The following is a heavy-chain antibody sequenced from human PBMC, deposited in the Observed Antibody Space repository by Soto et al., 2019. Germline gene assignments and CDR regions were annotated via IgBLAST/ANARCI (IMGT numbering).Heavy chain of an antibody. CDR1: GYSFTSYW. D-gene: IGHD3-10*01. J-gene: IGHJ6*02. Sequence: GESLKISCKGSGYSFTSYWIGWVRQMPGKGLEWVGIIYPGNSVTRYSPAFQGQVTISANKAISTAYLQWSRLKAADSAMDDCARGGPFGELYYYGMDVWGQGTTVTVSS. CDR3: ARGGPFGELYYYGMDV. V-gene: IGHV5-51*01. CDR2: IYPGNSVT.